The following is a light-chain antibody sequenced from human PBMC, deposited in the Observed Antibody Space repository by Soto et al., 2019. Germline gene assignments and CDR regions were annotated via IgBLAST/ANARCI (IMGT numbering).Light chain of an antibody. CDR1: INDVGGYNY. CDR2: QVT. Sequence: QSALTQPPSASGSPGQSVTISCAGTINDVGGYNYVSWYQQHPGKVPQLMIYQVTKWPSGVPDRFSASKSDTTASLTISGLQAEDEGDYYCMSYAGGNRFVFGTGTKVTVL. V-gene: IGLV2-8*01. J-gene: IGLJ1*01. CDR3: MSYAGGNRFV.